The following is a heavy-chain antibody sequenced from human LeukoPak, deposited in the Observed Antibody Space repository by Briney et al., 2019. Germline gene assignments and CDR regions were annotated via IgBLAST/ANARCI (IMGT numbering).Heavy chain of an antibody. V-gene: IGHV4-59*12. D-gene: IGHD4-17*01. CDR3: ARAGYGDYWFDP. CDR1: GGSISSYY. Sequence: PSETLSLTCPVSGGSISSYYWSWIRQPPGKGLEWIGYMSYSGTTTYNPSLKSRVTISVDTSKNQFSLKLSSVTAADTAVYYCARAGYGDYWFDPWGQGTLVTVSS. CDR2: MSYSGTT. J-gene: IGHJ5*02.